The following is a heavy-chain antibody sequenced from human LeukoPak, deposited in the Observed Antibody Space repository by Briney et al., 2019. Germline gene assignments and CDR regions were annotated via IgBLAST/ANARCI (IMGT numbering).Heavy chain of an antibody. D-gene: IGHD2-15*01. V-gene: IGHV1-18*01. CDR3: ARDYDVVVVAAEGTDGMDV. Sequence: GASVKVSCKASGYTFTSYGISWVRQAPGQGLEWMGWISAYNGNTNYAQKLQGRVTMTTDTSMSTAYMELRSLRSDDTAVYYCARDYDVVVVAAEGTDGMDVWGQGTTVTVSS. CDR1: GYTFTSYG. CDR2: ISAYNGNT. J-gene: IGHJ6*02.